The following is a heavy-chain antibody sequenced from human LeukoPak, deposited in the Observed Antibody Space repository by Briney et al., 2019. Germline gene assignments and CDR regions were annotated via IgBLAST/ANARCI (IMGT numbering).Heavy chain of an antibody. Sequence: GGSLRLSCAASGFTFSSYWMSWVRQAPGKGLEWVANMKLDGSETYYVDSVKGRFTISRDNAQNSLFLQMNSLRAEDTAVYHWASFSWAVGGKGTTVTVSS. CDR2: MKLDGSET. CDR1: GFTFSSYW. V-gene: IGHV3-7*01. J-gene: IGHJ6*04. D-gene: IGHD7-27*01. CDR3: ASFSWAV.